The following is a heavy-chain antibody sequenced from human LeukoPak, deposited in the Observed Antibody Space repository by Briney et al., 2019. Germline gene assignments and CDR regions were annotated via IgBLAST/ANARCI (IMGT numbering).Heavy chain of an antibody. V-gene: IGHV3-30-3*01. CDR2: ISYDGSNK. CDR3: AKDMNTVTTTFDY. D-gene: IGHD4-17*01. CDR1: GFTFSNYA. J-gene: IGHJ4*02. Sequence: GGSLRLSCAASGFTFSNYAMHWVRQAPGKGLEWVAVISYDGSNKYYADSVKGRFTISRDNSKNTLYLQMNSLRAEDTAVYYCAKDMNTVTTTFDYWGQGTLVTVSS.